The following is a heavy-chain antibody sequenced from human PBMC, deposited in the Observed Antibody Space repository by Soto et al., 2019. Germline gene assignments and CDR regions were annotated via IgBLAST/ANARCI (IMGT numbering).Heavy chain of an antibody. CDR1: GFTFSSYA. CDR2: ISGSGGST. D-gene: IGHD5-18*01. Sequence: GGSLSLSCAASGFTFSSYAMSWVRQAPGKGLEWVSAISGSGGSTYYADSVKGRFTVSRDRSKNTLYLQMNSLGAEDTAVYYCAKDGYSYGIGYFQHWGQGTLVTVSS. J-gene: IGHJ1*01. V-gene: IGHV3-23*01. CDR3: AKDGYSYGIGYFQH.